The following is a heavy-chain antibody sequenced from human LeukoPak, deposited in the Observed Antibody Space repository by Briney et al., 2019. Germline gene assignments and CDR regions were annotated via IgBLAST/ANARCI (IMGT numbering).Heavy chain of an antibody. J-gene: IGHJ4*02. CDR1: GFTFSNAW. Sequence: GGSLRLSCAASGFTFSNAWMSWVRQAPGKGLEWVGRIKSKTDGGTTDYAAPVKGRFTISRDDSKNTLYLQMNSLKTEDTAVYYCTTSIPLYSYGYPPLYSSSGDWGQGTLVTVSS. CDR3: TTSIPLYSYGYPPLYSSSGD. D-gene: IGHD5-18*01. CDR2: IKSKTDGGTT. V-gene: IGHV3-15*01.